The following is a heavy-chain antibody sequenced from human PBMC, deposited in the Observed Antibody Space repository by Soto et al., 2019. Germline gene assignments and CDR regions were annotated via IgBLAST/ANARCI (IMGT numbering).Heavy chain of an antibody. CDR2: MDPNSGNT. CDR1: GYTFTNYD. CDR3: ARGRGWRDY. V-gene: IGHV1-8*01. D-gene: IGHD6-19*01. J-gene: IGHJ4*02. Sequence: QVQLVQSGAEVKKPGASVKVSCKASGYTFTNYDINWVRQAPGQGLEWMGWMDPNSGNTDYAQKFQGSVTITRHTSISTAYLELSSLSSEDTAVYYCARGRGWRDYWGQGTLVTVSS.